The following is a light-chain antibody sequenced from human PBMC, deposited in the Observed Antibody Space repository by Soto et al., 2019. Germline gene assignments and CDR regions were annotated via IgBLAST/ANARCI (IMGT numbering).Light chain of an antibody. CDR2: DNV. CDR1: SXNIGSNY. Sequence: QSVLTQPPSVSAAPGQKVTISCSGSSXNIGSNYVSWYQQLPGTAPKLLIYDNVKRPSGIPDRFSGSQSGTSATLGITGFQTGDEADYYCGSWDSSLSAYVFGTGTKVTVL. J-gene: IGLJ1*01. CDR3: GSWDSSLSAYV. V-gene: IGLV1-51*01.